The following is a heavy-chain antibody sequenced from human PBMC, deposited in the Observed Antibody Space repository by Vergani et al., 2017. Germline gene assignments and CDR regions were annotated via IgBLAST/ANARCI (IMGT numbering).Heavy chain of an antibody. CDR2: IWYDGSNK. CDR3: ATWGNGKGIDY. D-gene: IGHD1-26*01. Sequence: QVQLVESEGGVVQPGRSLTLSCVASGFTFSSHGMHWVRQAPGKGLEWVAVIWYDGSNKYYGDSVKGRFTISRDNSKNTLYLQMNSLRVEDTAVYYCATWGNGKGIDYWGQGTLVTVSS. J-gene: IGHJ4*02. CDR1: GFTFSSHG. V-gene: IGHV3-33*03.